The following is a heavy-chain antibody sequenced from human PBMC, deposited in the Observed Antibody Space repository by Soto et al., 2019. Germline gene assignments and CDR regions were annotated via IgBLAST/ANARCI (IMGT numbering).Heavy chain of an antibody. CDR3: AIVGATQGTDY. V-gene: IGHV3-23*01. J-gene: IGHJ4*02. CDR2: FSGSGGST. Sequence: EVQLLESGGGLVQPGGSLRLSCAASGFTFSSYAMSWVRQAPGKGMEWVSAFSGSGGSTYYADSAKGRFTISRDNPKNTLYLQMKCLRAGGTAVYYCAIVGATQGTDYWGQGILVTVSS. D-gene: IGHD1-26*01. CDR1: GFTFSSYA.